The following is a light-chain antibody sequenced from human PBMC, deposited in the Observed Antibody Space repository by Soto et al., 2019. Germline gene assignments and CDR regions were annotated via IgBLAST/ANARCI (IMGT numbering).Light chain of an antibody. Sequence: EIVLTQSPGTLSVSPGERATLSCRPSQSVGRNYLAWYQQKLGQAPRLLLYGASSRATGIPDRFSGSGSGTDFTLTISRLEPEDSAVYYCQQYASSPLTFGGGTKVETK. CDR3: QQYASSPLT. J-gene: IGKJ4*01. CDR1: QSVGRNY. V-gene: IGKV3-20*01. CDR2: GAS.